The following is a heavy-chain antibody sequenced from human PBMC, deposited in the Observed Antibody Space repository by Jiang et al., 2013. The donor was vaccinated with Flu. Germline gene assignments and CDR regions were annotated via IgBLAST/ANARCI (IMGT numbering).Heavy chain of an antibody. CDR3: ARRSAVAAPNAFDI. CDR1: GGSISIYY. J-gene: IGHJ3*02. Sequence: PGLVKPSETLSLTCTVSGGSISIYYWSWIRQPPGKGLQWIGYIYYSGSTNYNPSLKSRVSMSIDTSKNQFSLNLSSVTAADTAVYYCARRSAVAAPNAFDIWGQGTMVTVSS. D-gene: IGHD6-19*01. V-gene: IGHV4-59*01. CDR2: IYYSGST.